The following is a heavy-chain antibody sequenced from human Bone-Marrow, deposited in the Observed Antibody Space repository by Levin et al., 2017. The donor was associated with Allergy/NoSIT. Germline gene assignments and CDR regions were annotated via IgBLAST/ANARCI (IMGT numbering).Heavy chain of an antibody. V-gene: IGHV3-30*18. CDR1: GYTFSSYG. CDR2: LSYDGSNR. CDR3: AKDPNYYGSGSQYYGRMLGAREWGY. D-gene: IGHD3-10*01. Sequence: GESLKISCAASGYTFSSYGMHWVRQAPGKGLEWVAVLSYDGSNRYYADSVKGRFTISRDNSKNTLYLQMNSLRAEDTAVYYCAKDPNYYGSGSQYYGRMLGAREWGYWGQGTLVTVSS. J-gene: IGHJ4*02.